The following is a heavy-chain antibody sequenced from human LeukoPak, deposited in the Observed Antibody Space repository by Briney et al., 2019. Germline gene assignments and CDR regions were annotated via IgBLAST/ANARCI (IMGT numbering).Heavy chain of an antibody. CDR1: GGSISSYY. CDR2: MFASGST. J-gene: IGHJ4*02. CDR3: AREDFGDSIDY. D-gene: IGHD3-22*01. V-gene: IGHV4-4*07. Sequence: PSETLSLTCTVSGGSISSYYWSWIRQPPGKGLEWIGRMFASGSTNYNPSLKSRITMSIDTSKNHFSLKLSSVTAADTAVYYCAREDFGDSIDYWGQGALVTVSS.